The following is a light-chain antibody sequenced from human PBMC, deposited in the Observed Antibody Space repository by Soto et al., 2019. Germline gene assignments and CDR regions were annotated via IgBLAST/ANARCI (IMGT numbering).Light chain of an antibody. CDR1: SSNIGGYY. J-gene: IGLJ1*01. CDR2: RNN. CDR3: AAWDDSLSGYV. Sequence: QSVLTQPPSASGTPGQRVTISCSGSSSNIGGYYVSWYQQLPGTAPKVLIYRNNQRPSGVPDRFSGSKSGTSASLAISGLRSADEADYYCAAWDDSLSGYVFGTGPKLTVL. V-gene: IGLV1-47*01.